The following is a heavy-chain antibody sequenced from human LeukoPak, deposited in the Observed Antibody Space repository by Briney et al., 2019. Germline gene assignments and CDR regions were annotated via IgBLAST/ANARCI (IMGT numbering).Heavy chain of an antibody. Sequence: PSETLSLTCAVSGGSISSSNWWNWVRQPPGKGLEWIGEIYHSGSTNYNPSLKSRVTISIDKSKNQLSLKLSSVTAADTAVYYCAREGRYYDFWSGYYEVDWFDPWGQGTLVTVSS. V-gene: IGHV4-4*02. J-gene: IGHJ5*02. D-gene: IGHD3-3*01. CDR1: GGSISSSNW. CDR3: AREGRYYDFWSGYYEVDWFDP. CDR2: IYHSGST.